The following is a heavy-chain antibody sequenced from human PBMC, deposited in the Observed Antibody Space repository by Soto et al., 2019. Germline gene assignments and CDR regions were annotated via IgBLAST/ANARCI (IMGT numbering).Heavy chain of an antibody. D-gene: IGHD3-3*01. CDR3: AHRVLRAVFGLVTTTAIYSDF. V-gene: IGHV2-5*02. CDR1: GFSLTTSGVG. CDR2: IYWDDDK. Sequence: QITLNESGPTVVKPTETLTLTCTFSGFSLTTSGVGVGWVRQSPGKAPEWLAFIYWDDDKRYSTSLKSRLTITKDTSKNQVVLTMANVDPADTAIYYCAHRVLRAVFGLVTTTAIYSDFWGQGTPVVVSS. J-gene: IGHJ4*02.